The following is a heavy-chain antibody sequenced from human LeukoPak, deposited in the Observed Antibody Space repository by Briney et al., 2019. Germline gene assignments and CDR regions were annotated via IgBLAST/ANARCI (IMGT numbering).Heavy chain of an antibody. D-gene: IGHD2-8*02. J-gene: IGHJ4*02. CDR2: INPSGGGT. Sequence: ASVKVSCKASGYTFTSYYMHWVRQAPGQGLEWMGIINPSGGGTNYAQKFQGRVTITADESTSTAYMELSSLRSEDTAVYYCARPQRWGTLNLVYWGQGTLVTVSS. CDR1: GYTFTSYY. V-gene: IGHV1-46*01. CDR3: ARPQRWGTLNLVY.